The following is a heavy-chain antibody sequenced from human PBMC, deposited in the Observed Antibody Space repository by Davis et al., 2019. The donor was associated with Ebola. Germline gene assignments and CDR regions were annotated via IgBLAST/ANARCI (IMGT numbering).Heavy chain of an antibody. CDR1: GCSMTSGGYP. CDR2: LCCNSGSI. D-gene: IGHD3-3*01. Sequence: LSLTCAVSGCSMTSGGYPWSWFWHGPGKGLEWVSCLCCNSGSIGYADSVKGRFSFSRDNDKNSLYLQMNILRYEDTAVYYCARGYYDFWSSYYTEWFDPWGQGTLVTVSS. CDR3: ARGYYDFWSSYYTEWFDP. V-gene: IGHV3-9*01. J-gene: IGHJ5*02.